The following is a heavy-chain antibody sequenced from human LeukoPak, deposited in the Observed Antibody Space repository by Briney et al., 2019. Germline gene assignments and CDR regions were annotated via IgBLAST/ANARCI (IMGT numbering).Heavy chain of an antibody. V-gene: IGHV4-61*02. D-gene: IGHD2-2*01. CDR3: ARYCSSTSCYYVDAFDI. J-gene: IGHJ3*02. Sequence: SETLSLTCTVSGGSISSGSYYWSWIRQPAGKGLEWIGRIYTSGSTNYNPSLKSRVTISVDTSKNQFSLKLSSVTAADTAVYYCARYCSSTSCYYVDAFDIWGQGTMVTVSS. CDR2: IYTSGST. CDR1: GGSISSGSYY.